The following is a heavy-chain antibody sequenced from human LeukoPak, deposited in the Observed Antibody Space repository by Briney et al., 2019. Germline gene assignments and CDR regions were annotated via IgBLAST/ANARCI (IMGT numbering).Heavy chain of an antibody. CDR2: IKQDGSEK. J-gene: IGHJ4*02. CDR1: GFTFSSYW. V-gene: IGHV3-7*01. Sequence: GGSLRLSCAASGFTFSSYWMSWVRQAPGKGLEWVANIKQDGSEKYYVDSVKGQFTISRDNAKNSLYLQMNSLRAEDTAVYYCARDAGPYGSGSYSRYWGQGTLVTVSS. D-gene: IGHD3-10*01. CDR3: ARDAGPYGSGSYSRY.